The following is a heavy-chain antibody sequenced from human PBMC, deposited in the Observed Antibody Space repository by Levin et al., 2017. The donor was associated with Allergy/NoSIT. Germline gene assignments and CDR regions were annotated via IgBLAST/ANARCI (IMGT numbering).Heavy chain of an antibody. Sequence: LSLTCAASGFTFSNYWMSWVRQAPGKGLEWLGNIKQDGSETNYVDSVKGRFTISRDNAKNSLFLQMNSLRGEDSAVYYCAGGAVRGQGTLVTVSS. CDR2: IKQDGSET. D-gene: IGHD1-26*01. V-gene: IGHV3-7*01. CDR1: GFTFSNYW. CDR3: AGGAV. J-gene: IGHJ4*02.